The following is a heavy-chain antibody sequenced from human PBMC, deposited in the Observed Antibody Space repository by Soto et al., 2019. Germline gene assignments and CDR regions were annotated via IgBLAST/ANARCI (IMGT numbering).Heavy chain of an antibody. V-gene: IGHV1-18*01. CDR3: AIGRCSGGSCYSVMCDY. CDR2: ISAYNGNT. D-gene: IGHD2-15*01. J-gene: IGHJ4*02. CDR1: GYTFTSYG. Sequence: ASVKVSCKASGYTFTSYGISWVRQAPGQGLEWMGWISAYNGNTNYAQKLQGRVTMTTDTSTSTAYMELRSLRSDDTAVYYCAIGRCSGGSCYSVMCDYWGQGTLVTVPQ.